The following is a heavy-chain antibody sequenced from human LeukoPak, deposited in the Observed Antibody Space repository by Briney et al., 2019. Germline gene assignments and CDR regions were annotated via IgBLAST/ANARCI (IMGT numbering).Heavy chain of an antibody. CDR3: AREGKVIQYPLDY. Sequence: SETLSLTCTVSGGSISSYYWSWIRQPPGKGLEWIGYIYYSGSTNYNPSLKSRVTISVDTSKNQFSLKLSSVTAADTAVYYCAREGKVIQYPLDYWGQGTLVTVSS. CDR1: GGSISSYY. J-gene: IGHJ4*02. CDR2: IYYSGST. V-gene: IGHV4-59*01. D-gene: IGHD3-16*02.